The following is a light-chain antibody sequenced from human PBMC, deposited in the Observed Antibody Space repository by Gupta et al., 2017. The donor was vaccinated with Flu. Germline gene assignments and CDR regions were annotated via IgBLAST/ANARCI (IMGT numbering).Light chain of an antibody. V-gene: IGKV3-11*01. Sequence: ATLYLSPGERATLSCRASQNINNHLGWYQQKPGQAPRLLIHDASNRDTGIPDRFSGSGSGTDFTLTISSREPEDFVVYYCQQRSNWPPYTFGQGTKLEIK. J-gene: IGKJ2*01. CDR1: QNINNH. CDR3: QQRSNWPPYT. CDR2: DAS.